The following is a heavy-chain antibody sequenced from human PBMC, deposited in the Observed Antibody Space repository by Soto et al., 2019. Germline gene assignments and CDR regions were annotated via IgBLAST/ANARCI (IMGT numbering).Heavy chain of an antibody. Sequence: GGSLRLSCAASGFSFTTYTMSWVRRAPGKGLEWVAAICYDGSSKSYADSVKGRFTISRDNSKNTLYLQMNSLRAEDTAVYYCAREGYSNYEENYYYYMDVWGKGTTVTVSS. D-gene: IGHD4-4*01. CDR1: GFSFTTYT. J-gene: IGHJ6*03. V-gene: IGHV3-33*08. CDR2: ICYDGSSK. CDR3: AREGYSNYEENYYYYMDV.